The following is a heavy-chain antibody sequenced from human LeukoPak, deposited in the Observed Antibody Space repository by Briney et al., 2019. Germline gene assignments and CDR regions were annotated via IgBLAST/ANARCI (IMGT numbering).Heavy chain of an antibody. CDR1: GFTFSSYD. V-gene: IGHV3-13*01. J-gene: IGHJ4*02. CDR3: ARGHYDSSGYCFDY. CDR2: IGTAGDT. Sequence: PGGSLRLSCAASGFTFSSYDMHWVRQATGKGLEWVSAIGTAGDTYYPGSVKGRFTISREIAKNSLYLQMNSLRAGDTAVYYCARGHYDSSGYCFDYWGQGTLVTVSS. D-gene: IGHD3-22*01.